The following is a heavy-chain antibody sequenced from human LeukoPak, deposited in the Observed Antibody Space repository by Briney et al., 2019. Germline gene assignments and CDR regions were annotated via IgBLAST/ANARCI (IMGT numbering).Heavy chain of an antibody. CDR2: NYPGDSDT. Sequence: GESLKISCKTSGYRFTTYWIGGVRQTSGKGLEWVGINYPGDSDTSYSPSFQGQVTISADKSISTAYLQWSSLKASDTAMYYCARRGYNLPFDYWGQGTLVTVSS. CDR3: ARRGYNLPFDY. D-gene: IGHD5-24*01. CDR1: GYRFTTYW. V-gene: IGHV5-51*01. J-gene: IGHJ4*02.